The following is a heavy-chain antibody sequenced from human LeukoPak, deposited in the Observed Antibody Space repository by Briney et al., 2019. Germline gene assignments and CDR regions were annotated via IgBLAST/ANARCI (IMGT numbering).Heavy chain of an antibody. CDR1: GLTFSSYS. Sequence: PGGSLRLSCAASGLTFSSYSMNWVRQAPGKGLEWVSYIVSTSANIYYADSVKGRFTISRDNAKNSVYLQMNNLRVEDTAVYYCVRAPRAYCSGGSCYSNWFDPWGQGTLVTVSS. CDR2: IVSTSANI. D-gene: IGHD2-15*01. V-gene: IGHV3-48*01. J-gene: IGHJ5*02. CDR3: VRAPRAYCSGGSCYSNWFDP.